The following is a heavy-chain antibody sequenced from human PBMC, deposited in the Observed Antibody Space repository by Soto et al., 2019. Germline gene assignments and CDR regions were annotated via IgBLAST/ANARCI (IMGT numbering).Heavy chain of an antibody. D-gene: IGHD1-1*01. CDR2: MNPSSGNT. Sequence: ASVKVSCKASGYTFTSYDINWVRQATGQGLEWMGWMNPSSGNTGYAQKFQGRVTMTRNTSISTAYMELSSLRSEDTAVYYCARGIPAYGWNDVMGWFDPWGQGTLVTVSS. J-gene: IGHJ5*02. CDR1: GYTFTSYD. CDR3: ARGIPAYGWNDVMGWFDP. V-gene: IGHV1-8*01.